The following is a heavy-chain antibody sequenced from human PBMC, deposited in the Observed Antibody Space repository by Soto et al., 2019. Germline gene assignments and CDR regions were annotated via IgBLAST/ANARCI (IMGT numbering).Heavy chain of an antibody. J-gene: IGHJ4*02. V-gene: IGHV3-30-3*01. CDR2: TSYDGGTK. D-gene: IGHD6-19*01. CDR1: GFTFSDYA. CDR3: ARDPGSYSSGWDFDY. Sequence: QVQLVESGGGVVQPGRSLRLSCAASGFTFSDYAMHWVRQAPGKGLEWVAVTSYDGGTKYYADSVKGLFTISRDNSKNTLYVQMDSLRVDDTAVYYCARDPGSYSSGWDFDYWGQGTLVTVSS.